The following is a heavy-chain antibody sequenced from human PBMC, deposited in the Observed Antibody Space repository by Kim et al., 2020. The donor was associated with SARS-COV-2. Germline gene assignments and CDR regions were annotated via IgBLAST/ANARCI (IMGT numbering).Heavy chain of an antibody. Sequence: SETLSLTCAVSGGSISSDNWWYGVRQPPGRRLEWMGEIYHSRATNYNASLKSRLTESIDRPKNEFSLTLRSVTSADTAIYYCGRQASGSLSAIDSWGQGTLVTVSS. D-gene: IGHD3-3*01. J-gene: IGHJ4*02. V-gene: IGHV4-4*02. CDR1: GGSISSDNW. CDR3: GRQASGSLSAIDS. CDR2: IYHSRAT.